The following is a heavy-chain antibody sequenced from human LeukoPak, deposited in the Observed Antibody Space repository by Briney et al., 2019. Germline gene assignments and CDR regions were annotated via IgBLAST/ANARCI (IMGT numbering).Heavy chain of an antibody. CDR1: GFTFSDHY. Sequence: KSGGSLRLSCAASGFTFSDHYMDWVRQAPGKGLEWVGRIKSKSDGGTTDYAAPVKGKFTISRDDSKNTLYLQMNSLKSEDTAVYYCTTGGGVYDYVSLHWGQGTLVTVSS. D-gene: IGHD3-16*01. CDR3: TTGGGVYDYVSLH. J-gene: IGHJ1*01. V-gene: IGHV3-15*01. CDR2: IKSKSDGGTT.